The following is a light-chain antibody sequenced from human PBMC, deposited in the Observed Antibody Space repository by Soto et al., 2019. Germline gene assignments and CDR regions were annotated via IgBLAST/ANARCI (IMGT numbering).Light chain of an antibody. J-gene: IGKJ4*01. Sequence: DIQMTQSPSSLSASIGDRVTITCRASQDISNYVAWYQQRPGKVPKLLIYAASTLQSGVPSRFSGSGSGTDFTLTISNLQPEDVATYYCQKYNSAPLTFGRGTKLEIK. V-gene: IGKV1-27*01. CDR2: AAS. CDR1: QDISNY. CDR3: QKYNSAPLT.